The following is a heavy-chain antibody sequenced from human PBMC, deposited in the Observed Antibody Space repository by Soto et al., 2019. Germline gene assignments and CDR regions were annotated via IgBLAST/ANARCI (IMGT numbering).Heavy chain of an antibody. CDR1: GGSFSGYY. CDR3: ASPMVRGVIHAGNYYYYGMDV. J-gene: IGHJ6*02. Sequence: PSETLSLTCAVYGGSFSGYYWSWIRQHPGKGLEWIGEINHSGSTNYNPSLKSRVTISVDTSKNQFSLKLSSVTAADTAVYYCASPMVRGVIHAGNYYYYGMDVWGQGTTVTVSS. V-gene: IGHV4-34*01. CDR2: INHSGST. D-gene: IGHD3-10*01.